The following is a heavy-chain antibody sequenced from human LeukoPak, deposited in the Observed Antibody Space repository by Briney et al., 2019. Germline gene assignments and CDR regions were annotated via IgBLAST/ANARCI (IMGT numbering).Heavy chain of an antibody. J-gene: IGHJ3*02. D-gene: IGHD1-7*01. CDR2: IYTSGST. Sequence: SRTRSLTGTASGGSFGGYYGGWFRRPAGKGLGWFGRIYTSGSTNYNPSLKSRVTMSVDTSKNQFSLKLSSVTAADTAVYYCAREGLELLNAFDIWGQGTMVTVSS. V-gene: IGHV4-4*07. CDR1: GGSFGGYY. CDR3: AREGLELLNAFDI.